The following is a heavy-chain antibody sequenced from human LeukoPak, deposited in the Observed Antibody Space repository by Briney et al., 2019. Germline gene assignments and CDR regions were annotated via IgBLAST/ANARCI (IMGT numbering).Heavy chain of an antibody. V-gene: IGHV4-4*07. CDR2: IYTSGST. Sequence: SETLSLTCTASGHTINSYYRSWIRQPAGQGLEWIGRIYTSGSTNYNTSLKSRVTMSVDTSKNQFSLKLSSVTAADTAVYYCARDVRVVPAATWFDPWGQGTLVTVSS. CDR3: ARDVRVVPAATWFDP. J-gene: IGHJ5*02. D-gene: IGHD2-2*01. CDR1: GHTINSYY.